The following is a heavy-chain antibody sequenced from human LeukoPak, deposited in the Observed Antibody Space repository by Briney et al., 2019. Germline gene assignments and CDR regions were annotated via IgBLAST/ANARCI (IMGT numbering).Heavy chain of an antibody. CDR2: INPTGTST. CDR1: GYSFTSHY. J-gene: IGHJ4*02. V-gene: IGHV1-46*01. D-gene: IGHD1-26*01. Sequence: GASVKISCKASGYSFTSHYMHWVRQAPGQGLEWVGLINPTGTSTIYAQKFQGRVTMTTDTSTNTAYMDLRSLRSDDTAMYYCARVDSGRYYGHDYWGQGTLVTVTS. CDR3: ARVDSGRYYGHDY.